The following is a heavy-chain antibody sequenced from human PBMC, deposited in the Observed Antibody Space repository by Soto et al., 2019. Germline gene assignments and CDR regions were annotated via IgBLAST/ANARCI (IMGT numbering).Heavy chain of an antibody. CDR3: ARHTIFGVVIIESNWFEP. CDR2: IDPSDSYT. CDR1: GYSFSSYW. D-gene: IGHD3-3*01. V-gene: IGHV5-10-1*01. J-gene: IGHJ5*02. Sequence: GESLKISFKGSGYSFSSYWISWVLQMPGKGLEWMVRIDPSDSYTIYSQSFQGNVTISADKSISTAYLQWSSLKASDTAMYYCARHTIFGVVIIESNWFEPWGQGTLVTVSS.